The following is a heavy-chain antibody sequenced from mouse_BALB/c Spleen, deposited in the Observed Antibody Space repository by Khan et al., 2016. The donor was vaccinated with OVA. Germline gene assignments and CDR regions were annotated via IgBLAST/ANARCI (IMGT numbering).Heavy chain of an antibody. CDR3: ARKGGRYDTWFAY. CDR2: IWSGGST. J-gene: IGHJ3*01. Sequence: VQLQESGPGLVQPSQSLSITCTVSGFSLTSYGVHWVRQSPGKGLEWLGVIWSGGSTDYNAAFISRLSISKDNSKSQVFFKMNSLQANDTAVYYYARKGGRYDTWFAYWGQGTLVTVSA. D-gene: IGHD2-14*01. CDR1: GFSLTSYG. V-gene: IGHV2-2*02.